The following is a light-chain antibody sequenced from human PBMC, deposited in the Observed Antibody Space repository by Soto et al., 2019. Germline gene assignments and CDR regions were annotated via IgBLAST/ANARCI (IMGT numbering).Light chain of an antibody. CDR2: GAS. CDR3: QQYNNWPRT. CDR1: QSISSD. V-gene: IGKV3-15*01. Sequence: EIVMTQSPATLSVSPGETATLSCRASQSISSDLAWLQQKPGQSPRVLIFGASTRATGIPARFSGGGFGTEFTLTISSLQSEDFAVYYCQQYNNWPRTFGLGTRVEVK. J-gene: IGKJ1*01.